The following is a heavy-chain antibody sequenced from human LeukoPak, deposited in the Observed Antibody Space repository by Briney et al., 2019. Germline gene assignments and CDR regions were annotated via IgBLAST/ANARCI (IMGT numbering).Heavy chain of an antibody. CDR2: IYYSGST. CDR3: ARLPLRSHFDY. J-gene: IGHJ4*02. V-gene: IGHV4-59*08. CDR1: GGSISSYY. Sequence: PSETLSLTCTVSGGSISSYYWSWIRQPPGKGLEWIGYIYYSGSTNYNPSLKSRVTISVDTSKNRFSLKLTSVTAADTAVYYCARLPLRSHFDYWGQGTLVTVSS.